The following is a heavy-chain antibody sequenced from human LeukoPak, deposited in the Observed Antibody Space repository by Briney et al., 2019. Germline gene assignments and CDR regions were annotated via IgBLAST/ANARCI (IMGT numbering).Heavy chain of an antibody. CDR1: GFTFSNYG. V-gene: IGHV3-48*02. CDR3: TSAAVAGTVY. CDR2: ISSSSSSI. Sequence: GGSLRLSCAVSGFTFSNYGMNWVRQAPGKGLEWISHISSSSSSIYYADSVKGRFTIPRDNAKNSLYLQMNSLRDDDTAVYYCTSAAVAGTVYWGQGTLVTVSS. D-gene: IGHD6-19*01. J-gene: IGHJ4*02.